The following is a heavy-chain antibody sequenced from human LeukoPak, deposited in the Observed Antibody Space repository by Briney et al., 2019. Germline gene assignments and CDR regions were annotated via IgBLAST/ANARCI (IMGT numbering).Heavy chain of an antibody. CDR3: ARDPRGPTGYDSSGRDSFDY. CDR1: GFTFSDYY. CDR2: ILYDGSMK. V-gene: IGHV3-30*03. Sequence: GGSLRLSCAASGFTFSDYYMSWIRQAPGKGLEWVGVILYDGSMKYYADSVKGRFTISRDNSKNTLYLQMNGLRAEDTAVYYCARDPRGPTGYDSSGRDSFDYWGQGTLVTVSS. D-gene: IGHD3-22*01. J-gene: IGHJ4*02.